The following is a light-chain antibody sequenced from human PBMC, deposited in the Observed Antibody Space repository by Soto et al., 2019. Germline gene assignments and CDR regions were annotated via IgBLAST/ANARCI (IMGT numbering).Light chain of an antibody. J-gene: IGKJ1*01. CDR1: QSILYSSNNKNY. CDR2: WAS. V-gene: IGKV4-1*01. Sequence: DIVMTQSPESLAVSLGEKATINCKSSQSILYSSNNKNYLAWYQQKPGQPPKLLIYWASTRESGVPDRFSGSGSGTDFTLTISSLQAGDVAVYYCQQYYDAPQTFGQGTKVEIK. CDR3: QQYYDAPQT.